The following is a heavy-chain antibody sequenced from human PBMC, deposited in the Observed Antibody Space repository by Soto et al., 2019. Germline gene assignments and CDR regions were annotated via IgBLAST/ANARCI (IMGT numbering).Heavy chain of an antibody. V-gene: IGHV3-33*01. J-gene: IGHJ6*03. CDR3: ARSGLITIFDYYYYMDV. D-gene: IGHD3-3*01. CDR2: IWYDGSNK. Sequence: GGSLRLSCAASGFTFSSYGMHWVRQAPGKGLEWVAVIWYDGSNKYYADSVKGRFTISRDNSKNTLYLQMNSLRAEDTAVYYCARSGLITIFDYYYYMDVWGKGTTVTVSS. CDR1: GFTFSSYG.